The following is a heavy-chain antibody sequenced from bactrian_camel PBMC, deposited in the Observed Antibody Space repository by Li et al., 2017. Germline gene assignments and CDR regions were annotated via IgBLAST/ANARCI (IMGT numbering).Heavy chain of an antibody. Sequence: QLVESGGGSVQAGGSLRLSCAASEGTWRSISMGWFRQVPGKEREGVAVIYPGEGSTYYADSVKGRFTISEAKNTVYLQMNSLKPEDTAMYYCAADSTVLPGIPSAEPEALTLVTGARGPRSPSP. J-gene: IGHJ6*01. CDR3: AADSTVLPGIPSAEPEALTLVT. CDR1: EGTWRSIS. D-gene: IGHD6*01. V-gene: IGHV3S31*01. CDR2: IYPGEGST.